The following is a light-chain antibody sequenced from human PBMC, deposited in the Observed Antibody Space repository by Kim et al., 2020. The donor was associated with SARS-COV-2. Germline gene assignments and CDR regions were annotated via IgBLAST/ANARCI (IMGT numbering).Light chain of an antibody. J-gene: IGKJ1*01. CDR3: QQYNNYSGT. V-gene: IGKV1-5*03. CDR2: RSS. Sequence: AFVGDRVTITCRASQSIGFWLAWFQQKPGKAPKLLIYRSSNLESGVPSRFSGSGSGTEFTLTISSLQPDDFATYYCQQYNNYSGTFGQGTKVDI. CDR1: QSIGFW.